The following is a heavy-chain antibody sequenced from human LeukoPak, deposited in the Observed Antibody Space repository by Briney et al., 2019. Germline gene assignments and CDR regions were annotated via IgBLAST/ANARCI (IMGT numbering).Heavy chain of an antibody. Sequence: ASVKVSCKASGYTFITYGINWVRQAPGQGLEWMGWISAYNGNTNYAQKLQGRVTMTTDTSTSTAYMELRSLRSDDTAVYYCARAPGSGSASNYDPWGQGTLVTVSS. CDR1: GYTFITYG. D-gene: IGHD3-10*01. V-gene: IGHV1-18*01. CDR3: ARAPGSGSASNYDP. J-gene: IGHJ5*02. CDR2: ISAYNGNT.